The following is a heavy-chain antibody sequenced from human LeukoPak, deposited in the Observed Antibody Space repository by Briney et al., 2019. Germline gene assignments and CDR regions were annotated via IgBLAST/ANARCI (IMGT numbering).Heavy chain of an antibody. CDR3: ARPGRGGYYDSSGFEPYYFDY. Sequence: GESLKISCKGSGYSFTSYWIGWVRQMPGKCLEWMGIIYPGDSDTRYSPSFQGQVTISADKSISTAYLQWSSLKASDTAMYYCARPGRGGYYDSSGFEPYYFDYWGQGTLVTVSS. V-gene: IGHV5-51*01. CDR2: IYPGDSDT. CDR1: GYSFTSYW. J-gene: IGHJ4*02. D-gene: IGHD3-22*01.